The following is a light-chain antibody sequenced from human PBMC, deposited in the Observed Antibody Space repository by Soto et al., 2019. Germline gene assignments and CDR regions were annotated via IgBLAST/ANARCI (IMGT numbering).Light chain of an antibody. CDR2: LNGDGSH. CDR3: QTWTTGIQV. V-gene: IGLV4-69*01. J-gene: IGLJ2*01. CDR1: SGHGDLA. Sequence: QLVLTQSPSASASLGTSVTLTCTLGSGHGDLAIAWHQQRPEKGPRFLMKLNGDGSHRRGDGIPDRFSGSRSGAERYLTISSLQSEDEADYYCQTWTTGIQVFGGGPKLTVL.